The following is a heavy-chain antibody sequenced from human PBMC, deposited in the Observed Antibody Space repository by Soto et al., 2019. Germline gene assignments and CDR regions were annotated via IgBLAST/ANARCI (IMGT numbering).Heavy chain of an antibody. Sequence: EVQLVESGGGLVQPGGSLRLSCAASGFTFSSYSMNWVRQAPGKGLEWVSYISSSSSTIYYADSVKGRFTISRDNAKNSLYLQMNSPRAEDTAGYYCARDGEVIVVVPAARASYDFDYWGQGTLVTVSS. J-gene: IGHJ4*02. V-gene: IGHV3-48*01. CDR3: ARDGEVIVVVPAARASYDFDY. D-gene: IGHD2-2*01. CDR1: GFTFSSYS. CDR2: ISSSSSTI.